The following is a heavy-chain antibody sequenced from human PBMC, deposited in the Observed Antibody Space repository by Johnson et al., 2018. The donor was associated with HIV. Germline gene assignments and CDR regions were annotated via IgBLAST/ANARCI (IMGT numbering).Heavy chain of an antibody. CDR3: TTDVTMIVVVDRAFDI. J-gene: IGHJ3*02. CDR1: GFTFSNAW. Sequence: VQLVESGGGLVQPGGSLRLSCVASGFTFSNAWMSWVRQAPGKGLEWVGRIKSKTEGGTKDYAAPVKGRFTISRDDSKNMLYLQMNSLKTEDTAVYYCTTDVTMIVVVDRAFDIWGQGTMVTVSS. V-gene: IGHV3-15*01. CDR2: IKSKTEGGTK. D-gene: IGHD3-22*01.